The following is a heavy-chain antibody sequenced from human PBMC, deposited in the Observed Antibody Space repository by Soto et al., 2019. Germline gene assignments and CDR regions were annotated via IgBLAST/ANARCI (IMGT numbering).Heavy chain of an antibody. D-gene: IGHD3-3*01. CDR2: IKQDGFDK. Sequence: GGSLRLSCEAPGFPLSRNWMTWVRHAPGKELEWLANIKQDGFDKYYVASVKGRFTISRDNAKNSVYLQMNSLRVEGTAFYYCARGRFLEWPDSRGQGNLVPGSS. CDR1: GFPLSRNW. V-gene: IGHV3-7*01. CDR3: ARGRFLEWPDS. J-gene: IGHJ4*02.